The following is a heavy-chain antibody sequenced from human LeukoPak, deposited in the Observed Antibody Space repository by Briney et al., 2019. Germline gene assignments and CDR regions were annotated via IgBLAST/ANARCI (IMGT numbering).Heavy chain of an antibody. Sequence: GGSLRLSCVASGFTFSDYYMSWIRQAPGKGLEWVSYIPSTSSYTSYADSVTGRFTISRDNAKNSLYQQMNSLRAEDTAVYYCARDTPAMAYDYWGQRTLVTVSS. CDR1: GFTFSDYY. CDR2: IPSTSSYT. J-gene: IGHJ4*02. D-gene: IGHD5-18*01. V-gene: IGHV3-11*06. CDR3: ARDTPAMAYDY.